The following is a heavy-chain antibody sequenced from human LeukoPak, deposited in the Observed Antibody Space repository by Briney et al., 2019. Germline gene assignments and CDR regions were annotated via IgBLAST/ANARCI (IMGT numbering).Heavy chain of an antibody. V-gene: IGHV1-18*01. CDR1: GYTFTSYG. Sequence: GASVKVSCKSSGYTFTSYGISWVRQPPGQGLEWMGWISAYNGNTNYAQKLQGRVTMTTDTSTSTAYMELRSLRSDDTAVYYCARYRLSGYDSLFDCWGQGTLVTVSS. CDR2: ISAYNGNT. D-gene: IGHD5-12*01. J-gene: IGHJ4*02. CDR3: ARYRLSGYDSLFDC.